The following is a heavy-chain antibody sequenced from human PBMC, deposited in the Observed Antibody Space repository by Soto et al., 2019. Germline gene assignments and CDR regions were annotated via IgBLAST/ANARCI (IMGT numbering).Heavy chain of an antibody. CDR1: GYTFTGYY. D-gene: IGHD2-21*02. CDR3: AIITDIVVVTATPYDAFDI. CDR2: INPNSGGT. J-gene: IGHJ3*02. Sequence: GASVKVSCKASGYTFTGYYMHWVRQAPGQGLEWMGWINPNSGGTNYAQKFQGRVTMTRDTSISTAYMELSRLRSDDTAVYYCAIITDIVVVTATPYDAFDIWGQGTMVTVSS. V-gene: IGHV1-2*02.